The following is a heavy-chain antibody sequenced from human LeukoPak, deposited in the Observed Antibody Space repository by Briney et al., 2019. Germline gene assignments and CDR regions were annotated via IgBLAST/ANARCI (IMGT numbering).Heavy chain of an antibody. CDR1: GGSISSGSYY. D-gene: IGHD2-2*01. Sequence: SQTLSLTCTVSGGSISSGSYYWSWIRQPAGKGLEWIGRMYTSGSTKYNPSLKSRVTISGDTSKNQFSLKLSSVTAADTAVYYCARAEGYCSRTSCYGLTDWFDPWGQGTLVTVSS. CDR2: MYTSGST. CDR3: ARAEGYCSRTSCYGLTDWFDP. V-gene: IGHV4-61*02. J-gene: IGHJ5*02.